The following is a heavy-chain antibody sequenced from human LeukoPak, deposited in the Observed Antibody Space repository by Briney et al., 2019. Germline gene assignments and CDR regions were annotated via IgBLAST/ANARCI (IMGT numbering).Heavy chain of an antibody. CDR1: GFIFISYW. D-gene: IGHD3-10*01. CDR2: IKQDGSEK. V-gene: IGHV3-7*01. Sequence: GGSPRLSCAGSGFIFISYWMSWVRQAPGKGLEWVANIKQDGSEKYYVDSVKGRFTISRDNAKNSLYLQMNSLRAEDTAVYYCARVSSKAMVRGIITKKNYSYYYMDVWGKGTTVTISS. J-gene: IGHJ6*03. CDR3: ARVSSKAMVRGIITKKNYSYYYMDV.